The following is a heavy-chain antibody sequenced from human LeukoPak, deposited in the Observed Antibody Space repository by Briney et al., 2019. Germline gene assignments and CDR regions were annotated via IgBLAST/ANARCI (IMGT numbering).Heavy chain of an antibody. D-gene: IGHD3-10*01. V-gene: IGHV4-39*07. CDR1: GGSISSSSYY. CDR2: IYYSGST. CDR3: ATQARFYYGAGEYFDL. Sequence: PSETLSLTCTVSGGSISSSSYYWGWIRQPPGKGLEWIGSIYYSGSTCYNPSLKSRVTISVDTSKNQFSLKLSSVTAADTAVYYCATQARFYYGAGEYFDLWGRGTLVTVSS. J-gene: IGHJ2*01.